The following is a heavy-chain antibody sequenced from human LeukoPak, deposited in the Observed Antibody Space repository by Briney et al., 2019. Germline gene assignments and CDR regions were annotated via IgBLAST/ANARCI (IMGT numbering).Heavy chain of an antibody. CDR3: ARAAAGPYYYYGMDV. D-gene: IGHD6-13*01. J-gene: IGHJ6*02. Sequence: WIRQTVEKKLKWIGRIYTSGSTNYNPSLNSRVTMSVDTSKNQFSLKLSSVTAADTAVYYCARAAAGPYYYYGMDVWGQGTTVTVSS. CDR2: IYTSGST. V-gene: IGHV4-4*07.